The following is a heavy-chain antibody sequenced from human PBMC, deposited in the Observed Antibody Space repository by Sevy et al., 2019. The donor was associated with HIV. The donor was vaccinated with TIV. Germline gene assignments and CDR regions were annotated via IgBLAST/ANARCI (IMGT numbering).Heavy chain of an antibody. CDR3: ARDRGSSRLFDY. V-gene: IGHV3-7*01. CDR1: GFTFSTYW. Sequence: GGSLRLSCAASGFTFSTYWMSWVRQTPGKGLEWVANINQDESEQHYVDSVKGRFTISRDNAKNSLYLQMDSLRAEDTAVYYWARDRGSSRLFDYWGQGTLVTVSS. J-gene: IGHJ4*02. D-gene: IGHD1-26*01. CDR2: INQDESEQ.